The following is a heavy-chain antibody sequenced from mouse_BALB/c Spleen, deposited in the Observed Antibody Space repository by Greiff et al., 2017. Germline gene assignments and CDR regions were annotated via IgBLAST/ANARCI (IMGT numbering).Heavy chain of an antibody. D-gene: IGHD6-2*01. CDR1: GFTFSSYA. J-gene: IGHJ4*01. CDR3: ARDLSYAMDY. CDR2: ISSGGSYT. V-gene: IGHV5-9-4*01. Sequence: EVMLVESGGGLVKPGGSLKLSCAASGFTFSSYAMSWVRQSPEKRLEWVAEISSGGSYTYYPDTVTGRFTISRDNAKNTLYLEMSSLRSEDTAMYYCARDLSYAMDYWGQGTSVTVPS.